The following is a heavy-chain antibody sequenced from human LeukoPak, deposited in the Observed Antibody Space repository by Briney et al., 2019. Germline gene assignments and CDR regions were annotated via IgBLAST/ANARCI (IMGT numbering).Heavy chain of an antibody. CDR3: ARVPARRVVTTPTYFDY. D-gene: IGHD2-21*02. V-gene: IGHV4-39*07. Sequence: SETLSLTCTVSGGSINSNSYYWGWIRQPPGKGLEWIGSIYYSGSTYYNPSLNSPVSISVDTSKNQFSLKLSSVTAADTAVYYCARVPARRVVTTPTYFDYWGQGTLVTVSS. CDR1: GGSINSNSYY. CDR2: IYYSGST. J-gene: IGHJ4*01.